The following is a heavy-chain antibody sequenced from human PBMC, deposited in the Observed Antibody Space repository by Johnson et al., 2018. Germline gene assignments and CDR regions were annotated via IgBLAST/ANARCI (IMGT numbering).Heavy chain of an antibody. CDR2: IYPGDSDT. J-gene: IGHJ1*01. Sequence: VQLVESGAEVKKPGESLKISCKGSGYSFTSYWIGWVRQMPGNGMAWMGNIYPGDSDTRYRPSFQGQVTISADKSISTAYLQWSSLKAPDTAMYYCARRNGSAEYFQHWGQGTLVTVSS. V-gene: IGHV5-51*01. CDR3: ARRNGSAEYFQH. CDR1: GYSFTSYW. D-gene: IGHD2-15*01.